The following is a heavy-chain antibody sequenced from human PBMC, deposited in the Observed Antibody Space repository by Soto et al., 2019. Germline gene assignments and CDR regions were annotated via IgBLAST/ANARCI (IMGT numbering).Heavy chain of an antibody. CDR3: ARGRGIQLWSVDY. V-gene: IGHV4-59*01. Sequence: QVQLQESGPGLVKPSETLSLTCTVSGGSISSYYWSWIRQPPGKGLEWIGYIYYSGSTNYNPSLKSRVTISVDTSKNQFSLKLSSVTAADTAVYYCARGRGIQLWSVDYWGQGTLVTVSS. J-gene: IGHJ4*02. CDR2: IYYSGST. CDR1: GGSISSYY. D-gene: IGHD5-18*01.